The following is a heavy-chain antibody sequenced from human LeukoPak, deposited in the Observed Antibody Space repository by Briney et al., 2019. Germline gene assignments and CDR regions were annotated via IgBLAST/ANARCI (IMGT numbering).Heavy chain of an antibody. CDR3: ARDDRKGPSSSSFDY. J-gene: IGHJ4*02. V-gene: IGHV1-18*01. CDR2: ISAYNGNT. Sequence: ASVTVSCKASGYTFTSYGISWVRQAPGQGLEWMGWISAYNGNTNYAQKLQGRVTMTTDTSTSTAYMELRSLRSDDTAVYYCARDDRKGPSSSSFDYWGQGTLVTVSS. D-gene: IGHD6-13*01. CDR1: GYTFTSYG.